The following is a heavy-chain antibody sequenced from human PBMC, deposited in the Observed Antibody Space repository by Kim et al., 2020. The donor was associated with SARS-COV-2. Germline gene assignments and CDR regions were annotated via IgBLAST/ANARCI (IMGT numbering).Heavy chain of an antibody. J-gene: IGHJ6*02. D-gene: IGHD1-1*01. CDR1: GYTFTSYA. V-gene: IGHV1-3*01. CDR2: INAGNGNT. Sequence: ASVKVSCKASGYTFTSYAMHWVRQAPGQRLEWMGWINAGNGNTKYSQKFQGRVTITRDTSASTAYMELSSLRSEDTAVYYCARDEQLERRNYYYYGMDVWGQGTTVTVSS. CDR3: ARDEQLERRNYYYYGMDV.